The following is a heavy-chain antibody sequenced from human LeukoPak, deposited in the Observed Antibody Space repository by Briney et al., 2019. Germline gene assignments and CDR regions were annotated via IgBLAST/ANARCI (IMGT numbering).Heavy chain of an antibody. J-gene: IGHJ3*02. D-gene: IGHD2-2*01. CDR3: ARDREVPAAIPGPFDI. Sequence: SETLSLTCTVSGGSISSGGYYWSWIRQPPGKGLEWIGYIYHSGSTYYNPSLKSRVTISVDRSENQFSLKLSSVTAADTAVYYCARDREVPAAIPGPFDIWGQGTMVTVSS. CDR1: GGSISSGGYY. V-gene: IGHV4-30-2*01. CDR2: IYHSGST.